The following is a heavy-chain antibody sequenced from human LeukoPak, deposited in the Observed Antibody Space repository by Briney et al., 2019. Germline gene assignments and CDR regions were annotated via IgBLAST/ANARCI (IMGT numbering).Heavy chain of an antibody. CDR2: INHSGST. V-gene: IGHV4-34*01. Sequence: PGGSLRLSCAASGFTFSSYAMSWVRQPPGKGLEWIGEINHSGSTNYNPSLKSRVTISVDTSKNQFSLKLSSVTAADTAVYYCARGSHASSDAFDIWGQGTMVTVSS. CDR3: ARGSHASSDAFDI. D-gene: IGHD2-2*01. CDR1: GFTFSSYA. J-gene: IGHJ3*02.